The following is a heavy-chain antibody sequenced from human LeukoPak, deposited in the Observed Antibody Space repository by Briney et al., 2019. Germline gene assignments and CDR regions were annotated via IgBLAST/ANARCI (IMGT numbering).Heavy chain of an antibody. J-gene: IGHJ4*02. CDR1: GFTFSSYA. CDR2: ISGSGGTT. CDR3: AKDGLLEYYYDSSRYFDY. Sequence: GGSLRLSCAASGFTFSSYAMSWVRQAPGKGLEWVSTISGSGGTTYYADSVKGRFTISRDNSKNTLYLQMNSLRAEDTAVYYCAKDGLLEYYYDSSRYFDYWGQGTLVTVSS. V-gene: IGHV3-23*01. D-gene: IGHD3-22*01.